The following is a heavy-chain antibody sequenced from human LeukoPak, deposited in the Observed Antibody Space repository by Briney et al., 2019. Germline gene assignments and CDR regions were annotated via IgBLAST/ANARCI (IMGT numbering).Heavy chain of an antibody. CDR3: ARDKYSSSWYENFDY. D-gene: IGHD6-13*01. J-gene: IGHJ4*02. CDR1: GYTFTGYY. CDR2: INPNSGGT. V-gene: IGHV1-2*06. Sequence: ASVKVSCKASGYTFTGYYMHWVRQAPGQGLEWMGRINPNSGGTNYAQKFQGRVTMTRNTSISTAYMELSSLRSEDTAVYYCARDKYSSSWYENFDYWGQGTLVTVSS.